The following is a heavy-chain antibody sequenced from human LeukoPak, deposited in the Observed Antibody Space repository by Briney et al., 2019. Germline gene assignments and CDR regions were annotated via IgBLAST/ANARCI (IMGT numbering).Heavy chain of an antibody. D-gene: IGHD4-17*01. Sequence: GGSLRLSCTASGFTFCDYAMSWFRQARGKGLEWVGFIRSKAYDVTTEYAAAVKGRFTISRDESKIIAYLQMNSLKHEDTVVYYCNRVVATVTDSAYYYMDVWGKGTMVTVSS. CDR2: IRSKAYDVTT. CDR1: GFTFCDYA. CDR3: NRVVATVTDSAYYYMDV. J-gene: IGHJ6*03. V-gene: IGHV3-49*03.